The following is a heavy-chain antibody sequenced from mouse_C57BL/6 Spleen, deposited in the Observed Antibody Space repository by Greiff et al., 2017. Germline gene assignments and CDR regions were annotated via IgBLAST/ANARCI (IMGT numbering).Heavy chain of an antibody. J-gene: IGHJ4*01. V-gene: IGHV1-52*01. D-gene: IGHD2-3*01. CDR2: IDPSDSET. Sequence: QVQLQQSGAELVRPGSSVKLSCKASGYTFTSYWMHWVKQRPIQGLEWIGNIDPSDSETHYNQKFKDKATLTVDKSSSTAYMQLSSLTSEDSAVYYCARYDGYVLYAMDYWGQGTSVTVSS. CDR3: ARYDGYVLYAMDY. CDR1: GYTFTSYW.